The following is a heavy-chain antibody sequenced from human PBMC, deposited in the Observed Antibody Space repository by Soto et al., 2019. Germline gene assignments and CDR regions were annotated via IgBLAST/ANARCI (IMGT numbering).Heavy chain of an antibody. CDR1: GFTFSSYA. CDR2: ISYDGSNK. D-gene: IGHD6-19*01. Sequence: GGSLRLSCAASGFTFSSYAMHWVRQAPGKGLEWVAVISYDGSNKYYADSVKGRFTISRDNSKNTLYLQMNSLRAEDTAVYYCARGGIAVAGWGNFDYWGQGTLVTVSS. CDR3: ARGGIAVAGWGNFDY. V-gene: IGHV3-30-3*01. J-gene: IGHJ4*02.